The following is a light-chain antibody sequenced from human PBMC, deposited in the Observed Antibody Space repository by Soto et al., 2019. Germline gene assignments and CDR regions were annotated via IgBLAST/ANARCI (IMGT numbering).Light chain of an antibody. CDR3: QQYNNGPSP. J-gene: IGKJ4*01. V-gene: IGKV3-15*01. CDR1: QSVSSN. CDR2: GAS. Sequence: EIVMTQSPATLSVSPGERATLSCRASQSVSSNLAWYQQKPGQAPRLLIYGASTRATGIPARFSGSGSGTEFTLPNSSLQSEDFSVYYWQQYNNGPSPFGGGTKGEIK.